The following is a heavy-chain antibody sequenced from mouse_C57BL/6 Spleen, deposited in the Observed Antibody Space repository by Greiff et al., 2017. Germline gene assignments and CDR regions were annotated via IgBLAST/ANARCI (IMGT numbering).Heavy chain of an antibody. CDR2: ISGGGGNT. V-gene: IGHV5-9*01. J-gene: IGHJ4*01. D-gene: IGHD1-1*01. Sequence: EVKLVESGGGLVKPGGSLKLSCAASGFTFSSYTMSWVRQTPEKRLEWVATISGGGGNTYYPDSVKGRFTISRDNAKNTLYLQMSSLRSEDTALYYCARRSSYDAMDYWGQGTSVTVSS. CDR1: GFTFSSYT. CDR3: ARRSSYDAMDY.